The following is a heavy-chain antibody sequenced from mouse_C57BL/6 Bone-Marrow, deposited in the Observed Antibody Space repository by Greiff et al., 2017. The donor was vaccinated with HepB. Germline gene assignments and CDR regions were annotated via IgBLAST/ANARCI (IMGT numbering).Heavy chain of an antibody. J-gene: IGHJ1*03. CDR2: ISYDGSN. V-gene: IGHV3-6*01. D-gene: IGHD1-1*02. CDR3: ARGGYGYWYFDV. Sequence: EVQLVESGPGLVKPSQSLSLTCSVTGYSITSGYYWNWIRQFPGNKLEWMGYISYDGSNNYNPSLKNRISITRDTSKNQFFLKLNSVTTEDTATYYCARGGYGYWYFDVWGTGTTVTVSS. CDR1: GYSITSGYY.